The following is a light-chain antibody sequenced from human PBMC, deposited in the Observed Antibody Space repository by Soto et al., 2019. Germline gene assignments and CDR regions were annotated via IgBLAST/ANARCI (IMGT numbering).Light chain of an antibody. CDR2: DAS. CDR1: LSVSSY. V-gene: IGKV3-11*01. J-gene: IGKJ3*01. Sequence: EIVLTQSPATLPLSPGERATLACRASLSVSSYLAWYHQNPGQATRLLIYDASNRSTGIPARFSGRGSGTDFTLTISSLGPEDFAVYFCQQRSNSFTFGPGTKVD. CDR3: QQRSNSFT.